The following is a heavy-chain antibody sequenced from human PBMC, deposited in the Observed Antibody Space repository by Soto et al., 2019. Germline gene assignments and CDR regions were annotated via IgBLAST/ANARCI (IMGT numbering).Heavy chain of an antibody. Sequence: QVQLQQWGAGLLKPSETLSLTCAVYGGSFRGYYWSWIRQPPGKGLEWIGEINHSGSTYYNPSLKSRVNISVDTSKQQFSLKLSSVTAADTAVYYCAGARVFEVGATNFDYWGQGTLVTVSS. V-gene: IGHV4-34*01. CDR3: AGARVFEVGATNFDY. J-gene: IGHJ4*02. CDR2: INHSGST. D-gene: IGHD1-26*01. CDR1: GGSFRGYY.